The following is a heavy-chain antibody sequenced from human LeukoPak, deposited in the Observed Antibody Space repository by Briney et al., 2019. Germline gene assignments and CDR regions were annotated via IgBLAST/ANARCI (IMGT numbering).Heavy chain of an antibody. Sequence: PSETLSLTCTVSGGSISSYHWSWSRQPPGKGLEWIGHIYYTGSTNYNPSLKSRVTISLDTSKNQFSLKLSSVTAADTAVYYCTRSLGVVIHGGMDVWGQGTTVTVSS. CDR2: IYYTGST. CDR1: GGSISSYH. V-gene: IGHV4-59*01. J-gene: IGHJ6*02. CDR3: TRSLGVVIHGGMDV. D-gene: IGHD3-3*01.